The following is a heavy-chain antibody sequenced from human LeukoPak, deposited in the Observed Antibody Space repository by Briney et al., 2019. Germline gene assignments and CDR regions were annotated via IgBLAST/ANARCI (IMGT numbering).Heavy chain of an antibody. D-gene: IGHD1-14*01. J-gene: IGHJ4*02. CDR1: GGSFSGYY. V-gene: IGHV3-23*01. CDR2: ISGSGGST. Sequence: PSETLSLTCAVYGGSFSGYYWSWIRQPPGKGLEWVATISGSGGSTYYAESVEGRITISRDNSKNTVYLQMNSLRVEDTALFYCAKVKWEPTRAFDYWGQGALVTVSS. CDR3: AKVKWEPTRAFDY.